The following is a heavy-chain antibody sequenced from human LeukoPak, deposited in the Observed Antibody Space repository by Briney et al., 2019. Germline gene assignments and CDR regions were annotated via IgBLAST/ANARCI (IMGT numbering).Heavy chain of an antibody. V-gene: IGHV4-4*07. CDR2: IYTSGST. D-gene: IGHD4-11*01. Sequence: SETLSLTCTVSGGSISSYYWSWIRHPAGKGLEWIGRIYTSGSTNYNPSLKSRVTMSVDTSKNQFSLKMSSVTAADTAVYYCASYTSAGAYYDFWGQGTLVTVSS. J-gene: IGHJ4*02. CDR1: GGSISSYY. CDR3: ASYTSAGAYYDF.